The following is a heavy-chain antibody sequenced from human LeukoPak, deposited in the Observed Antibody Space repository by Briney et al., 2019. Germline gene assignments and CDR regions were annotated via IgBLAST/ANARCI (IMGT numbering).Heavy chain of an antibody. CDR2: IYTSGST. Sequence: PSETLSLTCTVSGGSISSYYWSWIRQPPGKGLEWIGYIYTSGSTNYNPSLKSRVTISVDTSKNQFSLKLSSVTAADTAVYYCARLASSSPHYYYYKDVWGKGTTVTVSS. J-gene: IGHJ6*03. CDR3: ARLASSSPHYYYYKDV. V-gene: IGHV4-4*09. D-gene: IGHD6-6*01. CDR1: GGSISSYY.